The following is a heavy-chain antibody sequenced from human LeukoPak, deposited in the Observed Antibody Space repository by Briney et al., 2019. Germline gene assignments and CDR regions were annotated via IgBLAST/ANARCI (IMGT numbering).Heavy chain of an antibody. V-gene: IGHV4-34*01. CDR2: INHSGST. J-gene: IGHJ5*02. Sequence: PSETLSLTCAVYGGSFSGYYWSWIRQPPGKGLEWIGEINHSGSTNYNPSLKSRVTISVDTSKNQFSLKLSSVTAADTAVYYCASLSSGWDFDPWGQGTLVTVSS. CDR1: GGSFSGYY. D-gene: IGHD6-19*01. CDR3: ASLSSGWDFDP.